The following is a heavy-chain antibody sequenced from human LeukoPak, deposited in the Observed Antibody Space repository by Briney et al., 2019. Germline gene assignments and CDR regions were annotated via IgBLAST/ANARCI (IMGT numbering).Heavy chain of an antibody. V-gene: IGHV3-74*01. Sequence: PGGSLRLSCAASGFTFSSYWMHWVRQAPGKGLVWVSRINGDGSSTSYADSVKGRFTISRDNAKNTLYLQMNSLRAGDTAVYYCARQIYSYGLYYFDYWGQGTLVTVSS. D-gene: IGHD5-18*01. J-gene: IGHJ4*02. CDR2: INGDGSST. CDR3: ARQIYSYGLYYFDY. CDR1: GFTFSSYW.